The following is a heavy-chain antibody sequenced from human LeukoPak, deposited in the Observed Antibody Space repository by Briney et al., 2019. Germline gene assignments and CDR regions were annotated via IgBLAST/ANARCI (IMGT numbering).Heavy chain of an antibody. CDR3: ARGVGYNYGLYYFDY. CDR2: IYYSGST. Sequence: SGTLSLTCTVSGGSISTFYWSWIRQPPGKGLEWMGYIYYSGSTNYNPSLKSRVTISVDTSRNQFSLKLSSVTAADTAVYYWARGVGYNYGLYYFDYWGQGTLGPVSS. D-gene: IGHD5-24*01. CDR1: GGSISTFY. V-gene: IGHV4-59*01. J-gene: IGHJ4*02.